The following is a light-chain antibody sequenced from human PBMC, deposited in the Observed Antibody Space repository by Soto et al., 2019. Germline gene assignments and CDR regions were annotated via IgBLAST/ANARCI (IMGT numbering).Light chain of an antibody. J-gene: IGLJ3*02. CDR1: SGHSSYA. CDR3: QTWGTGIQV. Sequence: QLVLTQSPSASASLGASVKLTCTLSSGHSSYAIAWHQQQPEKGPRYLMKLNSDGSHSKGDGIPDRFSGSSYRAERYLTISSLQAEDEADYYCQTWGTGIQVFGGGTKLTVL. CDR2: LNSDGSH. V-gene: IGLV4-69*01.